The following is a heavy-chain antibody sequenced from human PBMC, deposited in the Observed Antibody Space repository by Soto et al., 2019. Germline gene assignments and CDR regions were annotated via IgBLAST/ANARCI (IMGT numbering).Heavy chain of an antibody. Sequence: SETLSLTCTVSGGSISSYYWSWIRQSPWKGLEWIGYMYNTGSTVYNPPFKSRVTISVDTSKNQFSLKLSSVTAADTAVYYCARVSGSYYYGMDVWGQGTTVTVSS. J-gene: IGHJ6*01. CDR1: GGSISSYY. D-gene: IGHD1-26*01. CDR2: MYNTGST. CDR3: ARVSGSYYYGMDV. V-gene: IGHV4-59*01.